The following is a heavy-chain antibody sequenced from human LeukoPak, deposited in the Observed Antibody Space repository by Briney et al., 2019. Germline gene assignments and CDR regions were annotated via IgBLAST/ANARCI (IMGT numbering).Heavy chain of an antibody. CDR1: GFTFSSYA. CDR3: AKDSDCSGGSCYLYYYYYGMDV. V-gene: IGHV3-30-3*01. Sequence: PGRSLRLSCAASGFTFSSYAMHWVRQAPGKGLEWVAVISYDGSNKYYADSVKGRFTISRDNSKNTLYLQMNSLRAEDTAVYYCAKDSDCSGGSCYLYYYYYGMDVWGQGTTVTVSS. J-gene: IGHJ6*02. CDR2: ISYDGSNK. D-gene: IGHD2-15*01.